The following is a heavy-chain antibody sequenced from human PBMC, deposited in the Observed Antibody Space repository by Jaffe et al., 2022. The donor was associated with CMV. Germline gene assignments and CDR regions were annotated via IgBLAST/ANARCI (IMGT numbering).Heavy chain of an antibody. CDR3: AREGPYYFDY. CDR2: IWYDGSNK. V-gene: IGHV3-33*08. Sequence: QVQLVESGGGVVQPGRSLRLSCAASGFTFSRYGMHWVRQAPGKGLEWVAVIWYDGSNKYYADSVKGRFTISRDNSNNTLYLQMNSLRVEDTAVYYCAREGPYYFDYWGQGTLVTVSS. J-gene: IGHJ4*02. CDR1: GFTFSRYG.